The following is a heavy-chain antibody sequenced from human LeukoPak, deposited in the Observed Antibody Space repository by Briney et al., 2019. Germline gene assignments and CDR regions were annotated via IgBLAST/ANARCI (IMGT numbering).Heavy chain of an antibody. Sequence: GGSLRLSCAASGFTFSSYGMHWVRQAPGKGLEWVAVISYDGSNKYYADSVKGRFTISRDNSKNTLYLQMNSLRAEDTAVYYCARDLDYWGQGTLVTVSS. V-gene: IGHV3-30*03. CDR2: ISYDGSNK. CDR1: GFTFSSYG. J-gene: IGHJ4*02. CDR3: ARDLDY.